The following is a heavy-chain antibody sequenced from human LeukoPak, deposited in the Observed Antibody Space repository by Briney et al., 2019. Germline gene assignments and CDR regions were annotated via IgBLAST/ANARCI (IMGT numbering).Heavy chain of an antibody. CDR3: ARDSSYSGSYSGAFGI. Sequence: SETLSLTCTVSGGSISSYYWSWIRQPPGKGLEWIGYIYYSGSTNYNPSLKSRVTISVDTSKNQFSLKLSSVTAADTAVYYCARDSSYSGSYSGAFGIWGQGTMVTVSS. CDR1: GGSISSYY. J-gene: IGHJ3*02. CDR2: IYYSGST. V-gene: IGHV4-59*01. D-gene: IGHD1-26*01.